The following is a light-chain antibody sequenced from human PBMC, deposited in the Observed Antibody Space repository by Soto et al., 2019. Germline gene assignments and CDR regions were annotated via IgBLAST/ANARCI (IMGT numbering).Light chain of an antibody. CDR3: QQYNSWPLGT. J-gene: IGKJ3*01. V-gene: IGKV3-15*01. CDR2: GAS. Sequence: EVVMTQPPATLSVSPGERATLTCRASQSVNSNLAWYQHKPGQAPRLLIFGASTRATGIPARFSGSGSGTEFTLTISSLQSEDFAVYYCQQYNSWPLGTFGPGTKLDIK. CDR1: QSVNSN.